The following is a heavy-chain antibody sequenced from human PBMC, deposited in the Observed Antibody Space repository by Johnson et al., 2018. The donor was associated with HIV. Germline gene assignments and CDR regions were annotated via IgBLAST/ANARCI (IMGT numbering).Heavy chain of an antibody. J-gene: IGHJ3*02. CDR3: ARLFSGSYLHAFDI. CDR1: GFTFSSYG. V-gene: IGHV3-30*02. CDR2: IRYDGSNE. D-gene: IGHD1-26*01. Sequence: QVQLVESGGGVVQPGGSLRLSCAASGFTFSSYGMHWVRQAPGKGLEWVAFIRYDGSNEYYADSVKGRFTISSDNSKNTLYMQMNSLRAEDTAIYYCARLFSGSYLHAFDIWGQGTMVTVSS.